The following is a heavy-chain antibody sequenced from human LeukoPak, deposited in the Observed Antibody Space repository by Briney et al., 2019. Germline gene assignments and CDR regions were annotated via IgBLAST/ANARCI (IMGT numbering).Heavy chain of an antibody. V-gene: IGHV3-30*04. D-gene: IGHD3-10*01. CDR3: AREEMVRGAPGSYFDY. Sequence: PGRSLRLSCAASGFTFSSYAMHWVRQAPGKGLEWVAVISYDGSNKYYAGSVKGRFTISRDNSKNTLYLQMNSLRAEDTAVYYCAREEMVRGAPGSYFDYWGQGTLVTVSS. CDR2: ISYDGSNK. J-gene: IGHJ4*02. CDR1: GFTFSSYA.